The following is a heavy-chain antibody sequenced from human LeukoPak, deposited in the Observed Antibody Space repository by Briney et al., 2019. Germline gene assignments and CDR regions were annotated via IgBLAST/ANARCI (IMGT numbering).Heavy chain of an antibody. J-gene: IGHJ4*02. Sequence: PSETLSLTCADYGGSFSGYYWSWIRQPPGKGLEWIGEINHSGSTNYNPSLKSRVTISVDTSKNQFSLKLSSVTAADTAVYYCARGGPIAAAPKSFDYWGQGTLVTVSS. CDR2: INHSGST. V-gene: IGHV4-34*01. CDR1: GGSFSGYY. CDR3: ARGGPIAAAPKSFDY. D-gene: IGHD6-13*01.